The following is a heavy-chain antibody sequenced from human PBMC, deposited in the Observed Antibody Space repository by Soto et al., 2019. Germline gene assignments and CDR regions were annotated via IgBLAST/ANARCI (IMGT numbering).Heavy chain of an antibody. J-gene: IGHJ3*02. D-gene: IGHD4-17*01. CDR2: ISGSGGST. CDR1: GFTFSSYA. V-gene: IGHV3-23*01. CDR3: AKDGGSISGDYVWTTGDAFDI. Sequence: GGSLRLSCAASGFTFSSYAMSWVRQAPGKGLEWVSAISGSGGSTYYADSVKGRFTISRDNSKNTLYLQMNSLRAEDTAVYYCAKDGGSISGDYVWTTGDAFDIWGQGTMVTVSS.